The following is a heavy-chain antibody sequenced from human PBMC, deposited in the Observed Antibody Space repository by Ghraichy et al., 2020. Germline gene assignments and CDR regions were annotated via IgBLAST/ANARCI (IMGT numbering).Heavy chain of an antibody. CDR3: ARLGEIVRDSYYAMDV. Sequence: SCAASGFTVASTNVSWVRQAPGKGLEWVAVIYSGTRTYHADSVKGRFTISRDSSRNTVSLQMNGLRVEDTAVYYCARLGEIVRDSYYAMDVWGQGTTVTVSS. CDR1: GFTVASTN. J-gene: IGHJ6*02. V-gene: IGHV3-66*04. CDR2: IYSGTRT. D-gene: IGHD3-16*01.